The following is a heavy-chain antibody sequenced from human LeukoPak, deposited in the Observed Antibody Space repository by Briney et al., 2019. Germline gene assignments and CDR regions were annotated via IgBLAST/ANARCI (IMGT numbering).Heavy chain of an antibody. J-gene: IGHJ3*02. D-gene: IGHD6-13*01. CDR2: IRYDGSNK. Sequence: GGSLRLSCAASGFTFSSYGMHWVRQAPGKGLEWVAFIRYDGSNKYYADSVKGRFTISRDNSKNTLYLQMNSLRAEDTAVYYCARGHLAAAGTGDAFDIWGQGTMVTVSS. CDR3: ARGHLAAAGTGDAFDI. V-gene: IGHV3-30*02. CDR1: GFTFSSYG.